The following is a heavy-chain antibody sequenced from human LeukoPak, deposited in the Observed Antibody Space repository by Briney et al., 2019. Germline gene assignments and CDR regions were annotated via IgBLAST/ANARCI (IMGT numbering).Heavy chain of an antibody. CDR1: GFTFDDYA. Sequence: GGSLRLSCAASGFTFDDYAMHWVRQAPGKGLEWVSPISWDGGSTSYADSVKGRFTVSRDNSKNSLYLQMNSLRAEDTALYYCAKGRFWNDIGDNYYYMDVWGKGTTVTVSS. CDR3: AKGRFWNDIGDNYYYMDV. J-gene: IGHJ6*03. V-gene: IGHV3-43D*03. D-gene: IGHD1-1*01. CDR2: ISWDGGST.